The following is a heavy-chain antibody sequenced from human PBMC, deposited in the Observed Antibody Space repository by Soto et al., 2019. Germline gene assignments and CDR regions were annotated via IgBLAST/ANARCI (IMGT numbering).Heavy chain of an antibody. V-gene: IGHV1-24*01. CDR2: FDPEDGET. CDR3: ATVALYYYGSGSYSFDY. D-gene: IGHD3-10*01. CDR1: GYTLTELS. Sequence: ASVKVSCKVSGYTLTELSMHWVRQAPGKGLEWIGGFDPEDGETIYAQKFQGRVTMTEDTSTDTAYMELSSLRSEDTAVYYCATVALYYYGSGSYSFDYWGQGTLVTVSS. J-gene: IGHJ4*02.